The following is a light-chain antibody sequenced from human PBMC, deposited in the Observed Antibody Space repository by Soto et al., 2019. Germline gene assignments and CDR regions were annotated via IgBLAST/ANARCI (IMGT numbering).Light chain of an antibody. CDR2: EVS. V-gene: IGLV2-14*01. CDR3: SSFTSSSTQV. CDR1: SSDVGGYNY. Sequence: QSVLTQPASVSGSPGQSITISCTGTSSDVGGYNYVSWYQQHPGKVPKLMIYEVSNRPSGVSNRFSGSKSGNTASLTISGLQVEDEADYYCSSFTSSSTQVLGGGTKLTVL. J-gene: IGLJ3*02.